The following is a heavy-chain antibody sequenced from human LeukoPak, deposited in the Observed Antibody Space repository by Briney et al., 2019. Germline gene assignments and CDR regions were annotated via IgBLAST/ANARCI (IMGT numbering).Heavy chain of an antibody. Sequence: SETLSLTCTVSGGSISSYYWSWIRQPPGKGLEWIGYIYYSGSTYYNPSLKSRVTISVDTSKNQFSLKLSSVTAADTAVYYCARGIPGAFDIWGQGTMVTVSS. CDR3: ARGIPGAFDI. CDR1: GGSISSYY. D-gene: IGHD2-21*01. CDR2: IYYSGST. V-gene: IGHV4-59*08. J-gene: IGHJ3*02.